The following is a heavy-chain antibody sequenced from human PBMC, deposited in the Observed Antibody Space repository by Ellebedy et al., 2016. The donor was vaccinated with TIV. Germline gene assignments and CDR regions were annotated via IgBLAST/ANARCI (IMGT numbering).Heavy chain of an antibody. Sequence: GESLKISCAASGFTFSSYWMHWVRQAPGKGLVWVSRINNDGSSTNYADSVKGRFTISRDNAKNTLYLQMNSLRGEDTAVYYCVRGGSYTGYYWGQGTLVTVSS. CDR2: INNDGSST. D-gene: IGHD1-26*01. V-gene: IGHV3-74*01. CDR1: GFTFSSYW. J-gene: IGHJ4*02. CDR3: VRGGSYTGYY.